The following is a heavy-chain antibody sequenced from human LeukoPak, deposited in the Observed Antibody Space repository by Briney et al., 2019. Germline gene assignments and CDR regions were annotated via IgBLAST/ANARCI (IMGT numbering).Heavy chain of an antibody. V-gene: IGHV1-2*04. Sequence: GASVKVSCKASGYTFTGYYMHWVRQAPGQGLEWMGWINPNSGGTNYAQKFQGWVTMTRDTSISTAYMELSRLRSDDTAVYYCARGVRGVIISHFDYWGQGTLVTVSS. CDR1: GYTFTGYY. CDR3: ARGVRGVIISHFDY. CDR2: INPNSGGT. D-gene: IGHD3-10*01. J-gene: IGHJ4*02.